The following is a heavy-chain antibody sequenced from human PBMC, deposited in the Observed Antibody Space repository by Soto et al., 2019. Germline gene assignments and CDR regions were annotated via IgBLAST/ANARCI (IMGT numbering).Heavy chain of an antibody. V-gene: IGHV3-33*01. D-gene: IGHD5-18*01. CDR2: IWYDGSNK. CDR3: ARAGIRRYGMDV. J-gene: IGHJ6*02. Sequence: GGSLRLSCAASGFTFSSYGMHWVRQAPGKGLEWVAVIWYDGSNKYYADSVKGRSTISRDNSQNTLYLQMNSLRAEDTAVYYCARAGIRRYGMDVWGQGTTVTVSS. CDR1: GFTFSSYG.